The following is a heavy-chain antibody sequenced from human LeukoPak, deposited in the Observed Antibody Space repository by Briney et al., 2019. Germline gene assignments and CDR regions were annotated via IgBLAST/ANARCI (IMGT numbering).Heavy chain of an antibody. J-gene: IGHJ4*02. Sequence: GGSLRLSCAASGFTFRNYAMSWVRPAPGKGLEWVSEISGSGGSTYYADSMKGRFSISRDNSKNTLYLQMNSLRAEDTAVYYCAKGDGYYLYYFDYWGQGTLVTVSS. CDR1: GFTFRNYA. CDR2: ISGSGGST. CDR3: AKGDGYYLYYFDY. V-gene: IGHV3-23*01. D-gene: IGHD5-24*01.